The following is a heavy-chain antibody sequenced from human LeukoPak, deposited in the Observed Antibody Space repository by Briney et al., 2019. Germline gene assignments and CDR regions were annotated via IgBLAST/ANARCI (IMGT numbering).Heavy chain of an antibody. Sequence: ASVKVSCKASGYTFTSYGISWVRQAPGQGLEWMGWISAYNGNTNYAQKLQGRVTMTTDTSTSTAYMELRSLRSDDTAVYYCARVFDYYDSSGYSYYFDYWGQGTLVTVSS. CDR2: ISAYNGNT. CDR3: ARVFDYYDSSGYSYYFDY. D-gene: IGHD3-22*01. V-gene: IGHV1-18*01. CDR1: GYTFTSYG. J-gene: IGHJ4*02.